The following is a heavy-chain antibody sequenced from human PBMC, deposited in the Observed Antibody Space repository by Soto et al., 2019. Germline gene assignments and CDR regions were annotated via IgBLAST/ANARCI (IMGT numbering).Heavy chain of an antibody. J-gene: IGHJ6*03. V-gene: IGHV3-30*18. CDR2: ISYDGSNK. D-gene: IGHD3-10*01. CDR1: GFTFSSYG. Sequence: GGSLRLSCAASGFTFSSYGMHWVRQAPGKGLEWVAVISYDGSNKYYADSVKGRFTISRDNSKNTLYLQMNSLRAEDTAVYYCAKDGITMVRGVIMGPKYYYYYYMDVWGKGTTVTVSS. CDR3: AKDGITMVRGVIMGPKYYYYYYMDV.